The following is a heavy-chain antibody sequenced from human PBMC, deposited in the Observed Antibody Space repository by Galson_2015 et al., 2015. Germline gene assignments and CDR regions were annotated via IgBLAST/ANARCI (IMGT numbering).Heavy chain of an antibody. J-gene: IGHJ4*02. V-gene: IGHV3-33*01. CDR2: IWYDGSNK. CDR3: ARGEGIAVANLDY. D-gene: IGHD6-19*01. Sequence: SLRLSCAASGFTFSSYGMHWVRQAPGKGLEWVAVIWYDGSNKYYADSVKGRFTISRDNSKNTLYLQMNSLRAEDTAVYYCARGEGIAVANLDYWGQGTLVTVSS. CDR1: GFTFSSYG.